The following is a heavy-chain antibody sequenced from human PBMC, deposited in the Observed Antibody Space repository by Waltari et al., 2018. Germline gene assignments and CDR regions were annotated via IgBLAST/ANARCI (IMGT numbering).Heavy chain of an antibody. CDR2: IYWHDEW. CDR3: ARRKTFNGVDV. CDR1: GFSISTSGVG. J-gene: IGHJ6*02. Sequence: QITLEESGPTLVKPTQTLTLTCSFSGFSISTSGVGVGWIRQPPGKALEWLGIIYWHDEWYYNPSLQSRLTITKGTSKNQVVLTMTDMDPVDTATYYCARRKTFNGVDVWGRGTTVTVSS. V-gene: IGHV2-5*01.